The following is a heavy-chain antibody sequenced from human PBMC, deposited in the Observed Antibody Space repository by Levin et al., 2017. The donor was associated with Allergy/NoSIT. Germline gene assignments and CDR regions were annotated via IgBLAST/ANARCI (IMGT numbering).Heavy chain of an antibody. V-gene: IGHV1-2*02. J-gene: IGHJ4*02. CDR3: ATGRGYGGYDYFPY. CDR2: IDPNSGDT. Sequence: ASVKVSCKASGYIFTGYYMHWVRQAPGQGLEWMGWIDPNSGDTNYAQKFQASVSMTRDKSTTTAYMELNWLRSDDTAVYYCATGRGYGGYDYFPYWGQGTLVTVSS. CDR1: GYIFTGYY. D-gene: IGHD5-12*01.